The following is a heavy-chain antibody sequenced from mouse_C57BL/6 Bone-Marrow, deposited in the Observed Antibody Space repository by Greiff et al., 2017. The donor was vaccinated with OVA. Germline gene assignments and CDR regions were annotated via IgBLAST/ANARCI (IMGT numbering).Heavy chain of an antibody. D-gene: IGHD1-1*01. CDR3: ARHGDYYGSRGYAMDY. J-gene: IGHJ4*01. V-gene: IGHV5-15*01. CDR2: ISNLAYSI. Sequence: EVKLMESGGGLVQPGGSLKLSCAASGFTFSDYGMAWVRQAPRKGPEWVAFISNLAYSIYYADTVTGRFTISRENAKNTLYLEMSSLRSEDTAMYYCARHGDYYGSRGYAMDYWGQGTSVTVSS. CDR1: GFTFSDYG.